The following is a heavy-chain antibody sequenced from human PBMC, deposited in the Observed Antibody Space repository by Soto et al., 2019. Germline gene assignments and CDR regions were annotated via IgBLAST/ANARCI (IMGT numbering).Heavy chain of an antibody. CDR3: ARGGYYDFWSGYYEHGMDV. CDR2: IGTAGDT. D-gene: IGHD3-3*01. Sequence: GGSLRLSCAASGFTFSSYDMHWVRQATGKGLEWVSAIGTAGDTYYPGSVKGRFTISRENAKNSLYLQMNSLRAGDTAVYYCARGGYYDFWSGYYEHGMDVWGQGTTVTVSS. J-gene: IGHJ6*02. V-gene: IGHV3-13*01. CDR1: GFTFSSYD.